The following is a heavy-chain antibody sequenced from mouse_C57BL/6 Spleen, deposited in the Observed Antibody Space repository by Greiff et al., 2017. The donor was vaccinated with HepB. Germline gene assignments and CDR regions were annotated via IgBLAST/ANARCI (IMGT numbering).Heavy chain of an antibody. CDR2: ILPGSGST. V-gene: IGHV1-9*01. J-gene: IGHJ4*01. CDR3: ARGGYYDPRGDYAMDY. D-gene: IGHD2-4*01. CDR1: GYTFTGYW. Sequence: QVQLQQSGAELMKPGASVKLSCKATGYTFTGYWIEWVKQRPGHGLEWIGEILPGSGSTNYNEKFKGKATFTADTSSNTAYMQLSSLTTEDSAIYYCARGGYYDPRGDYAMDYWGQGTSVTVSS.